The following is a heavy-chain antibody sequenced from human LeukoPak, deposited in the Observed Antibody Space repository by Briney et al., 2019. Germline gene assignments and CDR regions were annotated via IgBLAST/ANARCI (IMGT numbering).Heavy chain of an antibody. D-gene: IGHD4-23*01. J-gene: IGHJ6*03. V-gene: IGHV1-69*06. CDR2: IIPIFGTA. Sequence: GASVKVSCKASGGTFSSYAISWVRQAPGQGLEWMGGIIPIFGTANYAQKFQGRVTITADKSTSTAYMELSSLRSEDTAVYYCANTVAGTQIGYYMDVWGKGTTVTVSS. CDR3: ANTVAGTQIGYYMDV. CDR1: GGTFSSYA.